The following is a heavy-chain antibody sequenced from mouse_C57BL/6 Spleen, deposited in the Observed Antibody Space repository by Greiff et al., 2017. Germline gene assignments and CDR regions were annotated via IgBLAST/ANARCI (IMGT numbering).Heavy chain of an antibody. CDR3: ARTIYYINPFAY. J-gene: IGHJ3*01. CDR2: ILPGSGST. D-gene: IGHD2-5*01. CDR1: GYTFTGYW. V-gene: IGHV1-9*01. Sequence: QVQLQQSGAELMKPGASVKLSCKATGYTFTGYWIEWVKQRPGHGLEWIGEILPGSGSTNYNEKFKCKATFTADTSSNTAYMQISSLTTEYSAIYYCARTIYYINPFAYWGQGTLVTVSA.